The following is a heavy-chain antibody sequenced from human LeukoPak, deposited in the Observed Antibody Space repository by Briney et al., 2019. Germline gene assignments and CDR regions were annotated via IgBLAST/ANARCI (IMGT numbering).Heavy chain of an antibody. Sequence: SETLSLTCAVYGGSFSGYFWNWIRQPPGKGLQWIGEINHRGSTNYNPSLKSRVTISVDTSKNQFSLKLSSVTAADTAVYYCAREITMGLYYFDYWGQGTLVTVSS. CDR1: GGSFSGYF. V-gene: IGHV4-34*01. CDR2: INHRGST. CDR3: AREITMGLYYFDY. J-gene: IGHJ4*02. D-gene: IGHD3-10*01.